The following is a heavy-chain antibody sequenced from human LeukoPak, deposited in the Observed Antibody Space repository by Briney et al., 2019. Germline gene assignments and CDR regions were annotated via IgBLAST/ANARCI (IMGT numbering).Heavy chain of an antibody. V-gene: IGHV3-30*04. CDR3: ASPRIPFSMTVLTPFEF. D-gene: IGHD2-21*01. Sequence: PGRSLRLSRTASGITLNSYAMHWVRQAPGKGLEWVALISDDGHNKFYGDSVKGRFTISRDNSKSVLYLELDSLRPEDTAMYYCASPRIPFSMTVLTPFEFWGQGTLVIVSS. CDR1: GITLNSYA. J-gene: IGHJ4*02. CDR2: ISDDGHNK.